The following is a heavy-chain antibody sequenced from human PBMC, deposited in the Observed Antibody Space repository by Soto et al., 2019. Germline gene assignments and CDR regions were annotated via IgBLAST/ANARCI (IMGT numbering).Heavy chain of an antibody. CDR2: IIPIFGTA. Sequence: SVKVSCKASGGTFSSYAISWVRQAPGQGLEWMGGIIPIFGTANYAQKFQGRVTITADESTSTAYMELSSLRSEDTAVYYCAIDKDIVVVVAASVYYYGMDVWGQGTTVTVSS. V-gene: IGHV1-69*13. J-gene: IGHJ6*02. CDR3: AIDKDIVVVVAASVYYYGMDV. CDR1: GGTFSSYA. D-gene: IGHD2-15*01.